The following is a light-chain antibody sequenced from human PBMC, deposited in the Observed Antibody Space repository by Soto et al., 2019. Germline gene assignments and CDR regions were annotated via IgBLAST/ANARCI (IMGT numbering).Light chain of an antibody. CDR3: SSYTSSSYVV. CDR1: SSDVGGYNY. V-gene: IGLV2-14*01. CDR2: DVS. Sequence: QSDLTQPASVSGSPGPSITISCTGTSSDVGGYNYVSWYQQHPGKAPKLMIYDVSNRPSGVSNRFSGSKSGNTASLTISGLQAEDEADYYCSSYTSSSYVVFGGGTKLTVL. J-gene: IGLJ2*01.